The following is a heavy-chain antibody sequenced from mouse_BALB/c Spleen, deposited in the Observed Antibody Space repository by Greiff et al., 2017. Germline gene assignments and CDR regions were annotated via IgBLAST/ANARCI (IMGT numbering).Heavy chain of an antibody. CDR3: AREEGLRRFLAY. J-gene: IGHJ3*01. CDR1: GFNIKDTY. CDR2: IDPANGNT. D-gene: IGHD2-4*01. V-gene: IGHV14-3*02. Sequence: EVQLQQSGAELVKPGASVKLSCTASGFNIKDTYMHWVKQRPEQGLEWIGRIDPANGNTKYDPKFQGKATITADTSSNTAYLQLSSLTSEDTAVYYCAREEGLRRFLAYWGQGTLVTVSA.